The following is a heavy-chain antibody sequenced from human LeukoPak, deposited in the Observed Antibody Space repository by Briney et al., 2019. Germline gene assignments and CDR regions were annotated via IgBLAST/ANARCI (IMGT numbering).Heavy chain of an antibody. J-gene: IGHJ5*02. CDR2: IYYSGST. Sequence: PSETLSLTCTVSGGSISSYYWSWIRQPPGKGLEWIGYIYYSGSTNYNPSLKSRVTISVDTSKNQFSLKLSSVTAADTAVYYCARRPDSSGYWYDPWGQGTLVTVSS. V-gene: IGHV4-59*12. D-gene: IGHD3-22*01. CDR1: GGSISSYY. CDR3: ARRPDSSGYWYDP.